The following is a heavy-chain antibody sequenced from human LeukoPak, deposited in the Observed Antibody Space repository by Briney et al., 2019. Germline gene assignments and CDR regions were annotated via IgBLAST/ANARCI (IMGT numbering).Heavy chain of an antibody. Sequence: GGSLRLSCAASGFTFSSYATSWVRQAPGKGLVWVSAISGSGGSTYYADSVKGRFTISRDNSKNTLYLQMNSLRAEDTAVYYCAKGRVAAASAGSYWGQGTLVTVSS. V-gene: IGHV3-23*01. J-gene: IGHJ4*02. D-gene: IGHD6-13*01. CDR2: ISGSGGST. CDR1: GFTFSSYA. CDR3: AKGRVAAASAGSY.